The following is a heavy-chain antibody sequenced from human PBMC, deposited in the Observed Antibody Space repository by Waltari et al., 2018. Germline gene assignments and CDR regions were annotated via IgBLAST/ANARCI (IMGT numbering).Heavy chain of an antibody. CDR2: IYYSGNT. J-gene: IGHJ4*02. D-gene: IGHD1-7*01. V-gene: IGHV4-39*07. Sequence: QLQLQESGPGLVKPSETLSLTCTVSSGAISSSGYYWGWIRQPTGKGLEWMGSIYYSGNTYYNPSLKNRVTISVDTSKNQFSLKVTSVTAADTAVYYCAKVWKNYRTDYWGQGTLVTVSS. CDR1: SGAISSSGYY. CDR3: AKVWKNYRTDY.